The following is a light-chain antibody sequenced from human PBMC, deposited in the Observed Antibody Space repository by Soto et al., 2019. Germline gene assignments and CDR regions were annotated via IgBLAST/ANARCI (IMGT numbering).Light chain of an antibody. J-gene: IGKJ4*01. Sequence: VFTQTPGTPSLSPGERAPLSCRSSQTVRNNYLAWYQQKPGQAPRLLIDDASSRATGIPDRFSGGGSGTDFTLTISRLEPEDFAVYYCQQFSSYPLTFGGGTKVDIK. CDR3: QQFSSYPLT. CDR1: QTVRNNY. CDR2: DAS. V-gene: IGKV3-20*01.